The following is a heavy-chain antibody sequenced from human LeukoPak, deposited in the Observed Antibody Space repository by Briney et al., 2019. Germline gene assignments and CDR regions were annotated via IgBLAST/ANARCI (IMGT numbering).Heavy chain of an antibody. J-gene: IGHJ4*02. CDR1: GYTFTGYY. D-gene: IGHD6-19*01. CDR2: INTNTGNP. Sequence: ASVKVSCKASGYTFTGYYMHWVRQAPGQGLEWMGWINTNTGNPTYAQGFTGRFVFSLDTSVSTAYLQISSLKAEDTAVYYCARGLPIAVAGIFDYWGQGTLVTVSS. V-gene: IGHV7-4-1*02. CDR3: ARGLPIAVAGIFDY.